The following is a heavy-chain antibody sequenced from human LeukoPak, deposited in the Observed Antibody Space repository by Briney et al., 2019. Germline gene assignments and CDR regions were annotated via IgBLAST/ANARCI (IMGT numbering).Heavy chain of an antibody. CDR3: ARGTSSWFDP. V-gene: IGHV3-30*02. D-gene: IGHD6-6*01. J-gene: IGHJ5*02. Sequence: GGSLRLSCAASGFTFSSYGMHWVRQAPGKGLEWVAFIRYDGSNKYYADSVKGRFTISRDNSKNTLYLQMNSLRAEDTAVYYCARGTSSWFDPWGQGTLVTVSS. CDR1: GFTFSSYG. CDR2: IRYDGSNK.